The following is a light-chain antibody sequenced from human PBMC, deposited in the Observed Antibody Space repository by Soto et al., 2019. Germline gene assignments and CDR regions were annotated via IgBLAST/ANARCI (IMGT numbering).Light chain of an antibody. CDR1: QSINSW. CDR3: PQYNSPGWT. V-gene: IGKV1-5*03. J-gene: IGKJ1*01. Sequence: DIQMTQSPSTLSASIGDRVTITCRASQSINSWLAWYQQKPGKAPNLLIFKASSLKSGVPSRFSGSGSGTEFPLTLSSLPPDDFATYCCPQYNSPGWTLGQGTKVEIK. CDR2: KAS.